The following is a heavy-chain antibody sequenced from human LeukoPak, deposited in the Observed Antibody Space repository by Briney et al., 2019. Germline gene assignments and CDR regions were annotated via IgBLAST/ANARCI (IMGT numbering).Heavy chain of an antibody. CDR1: GFTFSSYN. D-gene: IGHD3-22*01. Sequence: GGSLRLSCAASGFTFSSYNMNWVRQAPGKGLEWVSSISSSSSYIYYADSVKGRFTISRDNAKNSLYLQMISLRAEDTAVYYCARVYYDSSGYYSIDYWGQGTLVTVSS. CDR3: ARVYYDSSGYYSIDY. CDR2: ISSSSSYI. J-gene: IGHJ4*02. V-gene: IGHV3-21*01.